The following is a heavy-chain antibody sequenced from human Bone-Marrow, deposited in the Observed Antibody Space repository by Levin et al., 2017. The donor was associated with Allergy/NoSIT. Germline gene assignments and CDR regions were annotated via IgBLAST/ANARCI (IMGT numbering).Heavy chain of an antibody. Sequence: GESLKISCAASGLIFSNYAMNWVRQAPGKGLEWVSQISGSGSNTHYADSVRGRFTFSRDNSNNTVYLQMNSLRADDTAVYYCAGYDTSGYHAPFDYWGQGTLVTVSS. V-gene: IGHV3-23*01. J-gene: IGHJ4*02. D-gene: IGHD3-22*01. CDR2: ISGSGSNT. CDR3: AGYDTSGYHAPFDY. CDR1: GLIFSNYA.